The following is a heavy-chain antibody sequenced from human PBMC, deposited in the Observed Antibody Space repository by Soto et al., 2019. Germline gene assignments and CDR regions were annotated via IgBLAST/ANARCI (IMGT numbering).Heavy chain of an antibody. Sequence: SVKVSCKASGYTFTNFGVTWVRRAPGQGLEWMGWISAYTDTPNYAQKFQGRVTMTIDTSTSTAYMDLRSLTSDDTAVYYCARVIPGVEAWLEPWGQGTLVTVSS. D-gene: IGHD2-2*01. CDR1: GYTFTNFG. CDR2: ISAYTDTP. J-gene: IGHJ5*02. V-gene: IGHV1-18*01. CDR3: ARVIPGVEAWLEP.